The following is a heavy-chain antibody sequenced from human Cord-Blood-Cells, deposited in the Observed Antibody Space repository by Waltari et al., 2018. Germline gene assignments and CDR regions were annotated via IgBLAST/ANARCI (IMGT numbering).Heavy chain of an antibody. V-gene: IGHV4-34*01. CDR1: GGSFSGYY. Sequence: QVQLQQWGAGLLKPSEPLSLTCAAYGGSFSGYYWSWIRQLPGKGLAWIGEIKHSGSTNYNPALKSRVTISVDTSKNQFSLKLSSVTAADTAVYYCARRGGYSGYLDYFDYWGQGTLVTVSS. D-gene: IGHD5-12*01. CDR2: IKHSGST. CDR3: ARRGGYSGYLDYFDY. J-gene: IGHJ4*02.